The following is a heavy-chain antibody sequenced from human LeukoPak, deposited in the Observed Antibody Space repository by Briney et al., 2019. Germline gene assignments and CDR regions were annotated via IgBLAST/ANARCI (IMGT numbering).Heavy chain of an antibody. Sequence: GGSLRLSCAASGFTLSSYGMHWVRQAPGKGLEWVAVISYDGSNKYYADSVKGRFTISRDNSKNTLYLQMNSLRAEDTAVYYCAKDYYDSSGYYHDAFDIWGQGTMVTVSS. J-gene: IGHJ3*02. CDR2: ISYDGSNK. CDR1: GFTLSSYG. CDR3: AKDYYDSSGYYHDAFDI. D-gene: IGHD3-22*01. V-gene: IGHV3-30*18.